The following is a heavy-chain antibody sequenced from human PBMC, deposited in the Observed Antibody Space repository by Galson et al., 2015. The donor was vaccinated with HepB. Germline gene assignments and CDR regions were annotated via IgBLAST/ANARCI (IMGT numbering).Heavy chain of an antibody. J-gene: IGHJ3*02. CDR3: ARAHGIAVAGSSAFDI. CDR2: IIPIFGTA. CDR1: GGTFSSYA. V-gene: IGHV1-69*13. Sequence: SVKVSCKASGGTFSSYAISWVRQAPGQGLEWMGGIIPIFGTANYAQKFQGRVTITADESTSTAYMELSSLRSEDTAVYYCARAHGIAVAGSSAFDIWGQGTMVTVSS. D-gene: IGHD6-19*01.